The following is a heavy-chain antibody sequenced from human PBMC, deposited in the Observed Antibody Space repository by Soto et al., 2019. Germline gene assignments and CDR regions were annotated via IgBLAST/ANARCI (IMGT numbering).Heavy chain of an antibody. D-gene: IGHD3-9*01. J-gene: IGHJ3*02. CDR1: RFTFSTHA. CDR3: ARDKNDLLTGHIKSQAFDI. V-gene: IGHV3-23*01. Sequence: XGSLRLNFAASRFTFSTHAMSWVRQAPGKGLDWVSSISSGGTTTFYAASVEGRLTISRDKSKDTLYLQMTGLRAEDTALYYCARDKNDLLTGHIKSQAFDIWGPGTMVTVSS. CDR2: ISSGGTTT.